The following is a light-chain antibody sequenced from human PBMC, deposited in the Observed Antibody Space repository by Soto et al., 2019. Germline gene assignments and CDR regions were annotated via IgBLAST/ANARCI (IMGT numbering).Light chain of an antibody. CDR1: TGAVTNGYY. CDR3: LLSYNGPYV. J-gene: IGLJ1*01. V-gene: IGLV7-46*01. CDR2: DTT. Sequence: QAVVTQEPSLTVSPGVTVTLTCGSSTGAVTNGYYPYWFQQKPGQAPRTLIYDTTNRHSWTPARFSGSLLGGKAALTLSGAQPEDEAEYYCLLSYNGPYVFGTGTKVTVL.